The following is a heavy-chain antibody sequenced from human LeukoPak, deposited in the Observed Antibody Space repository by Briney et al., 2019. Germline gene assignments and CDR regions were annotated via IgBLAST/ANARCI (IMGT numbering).Heavy chain of an antibody. CDR1: GFXFSSYA. CDR2: ISYDGSNK. D-gene: IGHD4-17*01. Sequence: GGSLRLSCAASGFXFSSYAIHWVRQAPGKGLEWVALISYDGSNKYYADSVKGRFTISRDHSKNTLSLQMNSLRAEDTAVYYCAREIYGDSLHYFDYWGQGTLVTASS. J-gene: IGHJ4*02. CDR3: AREIYGDSLHYFDY. V-gene: IGHV3-30-3*01.